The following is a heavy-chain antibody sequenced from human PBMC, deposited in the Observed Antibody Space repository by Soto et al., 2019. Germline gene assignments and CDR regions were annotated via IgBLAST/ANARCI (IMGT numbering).Heavy chain of an antibody. CDR3: AKDGARAGTPQNWFDP. D-gene: IGHD6-19*01. Sequence: GASVKVSCKASGYAFTNYAIHWVRQAPGQRLAWMGWINAGNDNTKYSQKFQGRVTITRDTSASTTYMELSSLRSEDTAVYYCAKDGARAGTPQNWFDPWGKGTLVTVSS. J-gene: IGHJ5*02. V-gene: IGHV1-3*01. CDR2: INAGNDNT. CDR1: GYAFTNYA.